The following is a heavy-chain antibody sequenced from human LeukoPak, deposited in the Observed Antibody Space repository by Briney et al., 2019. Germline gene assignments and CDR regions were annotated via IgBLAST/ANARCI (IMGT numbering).Heavy chain of an antibody. CDR3: AKSKIFPFDY. CDR1: GFTFSSYA. Sequence: HPGGSLRLSCAASGFTFSSYAMHWVRQAPGKGLEWVAVISYDGSNKYYADSVKGRFTISRDNSKNTLYLQMNSLRAEDTAVYYCAKSKIFPFDYWGQGTLVTVSS. J-gene: IGHJ4*02. D-gene: IGHD3-3*01. V-gene: IGHV3-30-3*02. CDR2: ISYDGSNK.